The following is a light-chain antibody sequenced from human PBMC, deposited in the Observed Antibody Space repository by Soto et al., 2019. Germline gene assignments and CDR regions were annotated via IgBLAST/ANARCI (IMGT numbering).Light chain of an antibody. CDR3: QQYNTWPPYT. CDR2: GVS. J-gene: IGKJ2*01. CDR1: QSISNN. V-gene: IGKV3-15*01. Sequence: IVMTQSPATLSVSPGESATLSCRASQSISNNLAWYQHKPGQAPRLLIYGVSTRATGIPARFIGSGSGTEFTLTISSLQSEDFAVYYCQQYNTWPPYTFGQGTKLEIK.